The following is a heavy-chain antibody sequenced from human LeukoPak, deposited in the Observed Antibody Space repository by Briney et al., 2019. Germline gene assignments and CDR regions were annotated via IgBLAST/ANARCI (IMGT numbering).Heavy chain of an antibody. V-gene: IGHV1-18*01. J-gene: IGHJ4*02. CDR3: ARVSRDGYNLDKFYFDY. D-gene: IGHD5-24*01. CDR1: GYTFTSYA. CDR2: IRVYNGNT. Sequence: ASVKVSCKASGYTFTSYAISWVRQAPGQGLEWMGWIRVYNGNTNYPQKFHGRVTMTTDTSTTTAYMELRSLRSDDTAVYYCARVSRDGYNLDKFYFDYWGQGTLVTVSS.